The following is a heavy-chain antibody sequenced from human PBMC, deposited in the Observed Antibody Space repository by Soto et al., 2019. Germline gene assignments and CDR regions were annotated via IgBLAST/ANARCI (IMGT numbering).Heavy chain of an antibody. CDR1: SGSISSSNW. J-gene: IGHJ4*02. Sequence: PSETRCLTCAVSSGSISSSNWWGWVRQPPGKGLEWIGEIYHSGSTNYNPSLKSRVTISVDKSKNQFSLKLSSVTAADTAVYYCAREYSGYDSIFYFDDWGQGTLVTVSS. V-gene: IGHV4-4*02. CDR2: IYHSGST. CDR3: AREYSGYDSIFYFDD. D-gene: IGHD5-12*01.